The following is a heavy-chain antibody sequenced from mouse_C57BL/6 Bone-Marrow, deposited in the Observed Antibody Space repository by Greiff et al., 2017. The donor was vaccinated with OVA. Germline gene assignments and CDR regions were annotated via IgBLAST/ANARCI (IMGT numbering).Heavy chain of an antibody. CDR2: INPNNGGT. CDR1: GYTFTDYY. Sequence: EVQLQQSGPELVKPGASVKISCKASGYTFTDYYMNWVKQSHGKSLEWIGDINPNNGGTSYNQKFKGKATLTVDKSSSTAYMELRSLTSEDSAVYYCARRDLLLRPSDYWGQGTTLTVSS. J-gene: IGHJ2*01. V-gene: IGHV1-26*01. D-gene: IGHD1-1*01. CDR3: ARRDLLLRPSDY.